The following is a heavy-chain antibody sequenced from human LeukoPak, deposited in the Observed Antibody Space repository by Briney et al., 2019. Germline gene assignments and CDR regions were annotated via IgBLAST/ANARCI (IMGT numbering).Heavy chain of an antibody. Sequence: GSSVKVSCKASGGTFSSYAISWVRQAPGQGLEWMGGIIPILGTANYAQKFQGRVTITADKSTSTAYMELSSLRSEDTAVYYCARDHSRGPYNWFDPWGQGTLVTVSS. CDR1: GGTFSSYA. D-gene: IGHD5-18*01. CDR3: ARDHSRGPYNWFDP. CDR2: IIPILGTA. V-gene: IGHV1-69*06. J-gene: IGHJ5*02.